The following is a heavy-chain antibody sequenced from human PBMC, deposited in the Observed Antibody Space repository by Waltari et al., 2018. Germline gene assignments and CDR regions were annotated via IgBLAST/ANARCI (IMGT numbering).Heavy chain of an antibody. CDR2: IYHSGIV. V-gene: IGHV4-38-2*01. Sequence: QVQLQESGPGLVKPWETLSLNCAVSGYSISNGYYWAWIRQPPGKGLEWLGIIYHSGIVYYNPAVKSQVTIARCTSKNHCPLMLTSVTGADTAVYDCARHEGCGGTTCYETGVYQHWGQGTLVTVTS. J-gene: IGHJ1*01. CDR1: GYSISNGYY. D-gene: IGHD2-21*01. CDR3: ARHEGCGGTTCYETGVYQH.